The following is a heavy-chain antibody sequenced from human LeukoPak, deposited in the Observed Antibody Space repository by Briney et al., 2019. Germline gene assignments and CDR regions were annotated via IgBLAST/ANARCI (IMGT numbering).Heavy chain of an antibody. CDR2: INSDGSST. CDR1: GFTFSSYW. V-gene: IGHV3-74*01. J-gene: IGHJ3*02. Sequence: GGSLRLSCVASGFTFSSYWMTWVRQAPGKGLVWVSRINSDGSSTSYADSVKGRFTISRDNAKNTLYLQMNSLRAEDTAVYYCAREDPYDAFDIWGQGTMVTVSS. CDR3: AREDPYDAFDI.